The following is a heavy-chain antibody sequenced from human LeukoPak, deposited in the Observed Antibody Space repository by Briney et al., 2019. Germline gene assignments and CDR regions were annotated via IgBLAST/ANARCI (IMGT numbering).Heavy chain of an antibody. CDR1: GYTFTTYA. J-gene: IGHJ5*02. CDR2: SRAYSGDT. Sequence: ASVKVSCKASGYTFTTYAINWVRQAPGQGLEWMGWSRAYSGDTKYAQNFQGRVTMTTDTSTTTAYMELRSLGSDDTAVYYCARGTNWFDPWGQGTLVTVSS. CDR3: ARGTNWFDP. V-gene: IGHV1-18*01.